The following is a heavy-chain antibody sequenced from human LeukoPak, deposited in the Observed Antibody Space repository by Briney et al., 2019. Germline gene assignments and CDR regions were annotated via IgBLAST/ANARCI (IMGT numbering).Heavy chain of an antibody. CDR2: IYSGGSP. CDR1: GFTVSSNY. V-gene: IGHV3-66*01. Sequence: GGSLRLSCAASGFTVSSNYMSWVRQAPGKGLEWVSVIYSGGSPHYADSVKGRFTISRDNSKNTLYLQMNSLRAEDTAVYYCARDMVDTDMVISAFDIWGQGTMVTVSS. D-gene: IGHD5-18*01. J-gene: IGHJ3*02. CDR3: ARDMVDTDMVISAFDI.